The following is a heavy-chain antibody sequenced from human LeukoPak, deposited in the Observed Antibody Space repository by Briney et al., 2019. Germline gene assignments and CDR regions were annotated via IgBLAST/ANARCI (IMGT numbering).Heavy chain of an antibody. CDR2: IKQDGSEK. J-gene: IGHJ6*02. CDR1: GFTFSSYW. Sequence: GGSLRLSCAASGFTFSSYWMNWVRQAPGKGLEWVANIKQDGSEKYYVDSVKGRFTISRDNAQNSLYLQMNSLRAEDTAVYYCARGSSSWPYYYNLDVWGQGTTVTVS. V-gene: IGHV3-7*04. D-gene: IGHD6-6*01. CDR3: ARGSSSWPYYYNLDV.